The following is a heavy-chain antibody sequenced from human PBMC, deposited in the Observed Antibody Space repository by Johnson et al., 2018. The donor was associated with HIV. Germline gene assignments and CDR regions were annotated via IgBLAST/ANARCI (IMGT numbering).Heavy chain of an antibody. CDR3: ARGYHSSGRCDVFDI. J-gene: IGHJ3*02. CDR2: ISYDGSKI. V-gene: IGHV3-33*05. CDR1: GFTFSTYG. D-gene: IGHD6-19*01. Sequence: QVQLVESGGGVVQPGRSLRLSCAASGFTFSTYGMHWVRQAPGKGLEWVAVISYDGSKIDYIESVKGHFTISRDNSKNRVFLEINSLRGEDTALYYWARGYHSSGRCDVFDIWGQGSLVTVSS.